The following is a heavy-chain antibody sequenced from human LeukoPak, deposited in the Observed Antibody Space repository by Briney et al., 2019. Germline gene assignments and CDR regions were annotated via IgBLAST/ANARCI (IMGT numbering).Heavy chain of an antibody. V-gene: IGHV1-69*05. Sequence: SVKVSCKASGGTFSSYAIGWVRQAPGQGLEWMGGIIPIFGTANYAQKFQGRVTITTDESTSTAYMELSSLRSEDTAVYYCARDFGRGPLVTDAFDIWGQGTMVTVSS. CDR2: IIPIFGTA. CDR3: ARDFGRGPLVTDAFDI. D-gene: IGHD3-3*01. J-gene: IGHJ3*02. CDR1: GGTFSSYA.